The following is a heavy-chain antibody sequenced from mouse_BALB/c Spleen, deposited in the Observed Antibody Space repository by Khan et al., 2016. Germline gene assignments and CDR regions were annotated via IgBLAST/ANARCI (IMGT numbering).Heavy chain of an antibody. CDR1: GFNFKDTY. CDR2: IDPANGNT. V-gene: IGHV14-3*02. Sequence: VQLQQSGAELVKPGASVKLSCTASGFNFKDTYMHWVKQRPEQGLEWIGRIDPANGNTKYDPKFQGKATITADTSSNTAYLQLSSLTSEDTAVYYCASSRGDYGNYAWFAYWGQGTLVTVSA. CDR3: ASSRGDYGNYAWFAY. J-gene: IGHJ3*01. D-gene: IGHD2-1*01.